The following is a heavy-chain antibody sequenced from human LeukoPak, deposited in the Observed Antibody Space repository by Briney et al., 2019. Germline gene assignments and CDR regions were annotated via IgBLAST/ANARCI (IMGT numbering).Heavy chain of an antibody. CDR1: GGSISGYY. V-gene: IGHV4-59*01. CDR2: IYYSGST. CDR3: ARIYCSSTSCYHFDY. Sequence: SETLSLTCTVSGGSISGYYWSWIRQPPGKGLEWIGYIYYSGSTNYNPSLKSRVTISVDTSKNQFSLKLNSVTAADTAVYYCARIYCSSTSCYHFDYWGQATLVTVSS. J-gene: IGHJ4*02. D-gene: IGHD2-2*01.